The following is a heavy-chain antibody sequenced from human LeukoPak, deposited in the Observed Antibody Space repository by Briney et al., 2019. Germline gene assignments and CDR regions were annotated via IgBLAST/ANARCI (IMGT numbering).Heavy chain of an antibody. D-gene: IGHD3-22*01. V-gene: IGHV4-59*01. J-gene: IGHJ4*02. Sequence: PSETLSLTCTVSGGSISSYYWSWIRQPPVKGLEWIGYIYYSGSTNYNPSLKSRVTISVDTSKNQFSLKLSSVTAADTAVYYCAREDSSGYDYWGQGTLVTVSS. CDR1: GGSISSYY. CDR2: IYYSGST. CDR3: AREDSSGYDY.